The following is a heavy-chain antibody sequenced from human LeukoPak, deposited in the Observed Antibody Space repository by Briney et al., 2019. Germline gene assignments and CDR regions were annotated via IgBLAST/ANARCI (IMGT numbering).Heavy chain of an antibody. CDR2: VTSGGST. Sequence: GGSLRLSCAASGFTVTNNDMNWVRQAPGKGLEWVSVVTSGGSTYFADSVKGRFTVSRDNSKNTLSLQMNSLRVEDTAVYYCARDLISGPATHDSWGQGALVTVSS. D-gene: IGHD2-15*01. CDR3: ARDLISGPATHDS. J-gene: IGHJ4*02. V-gene: IGHV3-66*01. CDR1: GFTVTNND.